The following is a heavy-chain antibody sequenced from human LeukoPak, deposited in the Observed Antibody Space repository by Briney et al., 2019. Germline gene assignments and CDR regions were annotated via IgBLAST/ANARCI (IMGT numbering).Heavy chain of an antibody. Sequence: SETLSLTCTVSGGSISSSSYYWGWLRQPPGKGLEWIGSIYYSGSTYYNPSLKSRVTISVDTSKNQFSLKLSSVTAADTAVYYCARQPRRAVADDYWGQGTLVTVSS. CDR3: ARQPRRAVADDY. V-gene: IGHV4-39*01. CDR1: GGSISSSSYY. D-gene: IGHD6-19*01. J-gene: IGHJ4*02. CDR2: IYYSGST.